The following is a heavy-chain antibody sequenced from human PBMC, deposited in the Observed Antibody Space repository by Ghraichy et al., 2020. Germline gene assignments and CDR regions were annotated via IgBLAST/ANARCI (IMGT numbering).Heavy chain of an antibody. Sequence: ASVKVSCKASGYTFTSYYMHWVRQAPGQGLEWMGIINPSGGSTSYAQKFQGRVTMTRDTSTSTVYMELSSLRSEDTAGYYCARDSDWNHDVPTLQYYYYYYGMDVWGQGTTVTVSS. V-gene: IGHV1-46*01. D-gene: IGHD1-1*01. J-gene: IGHJ6*02. CDR1: GYTFTSYY. CDR3: ARDSDWNHDVPTLQYYYYYYGMDV. CDR2: INPSGGST.